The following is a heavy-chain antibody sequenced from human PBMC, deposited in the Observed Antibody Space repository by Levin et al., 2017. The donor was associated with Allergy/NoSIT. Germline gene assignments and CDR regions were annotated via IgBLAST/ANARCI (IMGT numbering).Heavy chain of an antibody. J-gene: IGHJ3*02. Sequence: SQTLSLTCAVSGGSLGGYYWSWLRQPPGKGLEWIGEVSHHAISTYNPSLDSRVTILVDPSRNHLSLDLHSVTAADTVVYYCAVFSLRYGTFDIWGQGTMVTVSS. CDR2: VSHHAIS. V-gene: IGHV4-34*01. D-gene: IGHD4-17*01. CDR3: AVFSLRYGTFDI. CDR1: GGSLGGYY.